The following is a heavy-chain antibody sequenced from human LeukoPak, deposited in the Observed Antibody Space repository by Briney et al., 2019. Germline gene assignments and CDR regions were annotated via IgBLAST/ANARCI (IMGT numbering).Heavy chain of an antibody. CDR2: ISSSGSTI. Sequence: GGSLRLSCAASGFTFSDYYMSWIRQAPGKGLEWVSYISSSGSTIYYADSVKGRFTISRDNAKNSLYLQMNSLRAEDTAAYYCARERVDCTNGVCYKDFDYWGQGTLVTVSS. J-gene: IGHJ4*02. CDR3: ARERVDCTNGVCYKDFDY. D-gene: IGHD2-8*01. CDR1: GFTFSDYY. V-gene: IGHV3-11*01.